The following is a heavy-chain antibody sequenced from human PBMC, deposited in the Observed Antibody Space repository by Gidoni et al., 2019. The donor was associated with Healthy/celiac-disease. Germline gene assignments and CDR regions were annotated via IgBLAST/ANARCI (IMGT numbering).Heavy chain of an antibody. Sequence: EVQLVESGGGLVQPGRSLRLSWAASGFTFDDYAMHWVRQAPGKGLEWVSGISWNSGSIGYADSVKGRFTISRDNAKNSLYLQMNSLRAEDTALYYCAKGTSWETLNWFDPWGQGTLVTVSS. J-gene: IGHJ5*02. CDR1: GFTFDDYA. CDR3: AKGTSWETLNWFDP. CDR2: ISWNSGSI. V-gene: IGHV3-9*01. D-gene: IGHD1-26*01.